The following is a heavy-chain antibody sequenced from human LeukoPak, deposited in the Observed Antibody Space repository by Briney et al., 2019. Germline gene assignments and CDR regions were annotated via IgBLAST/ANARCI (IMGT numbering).Heavy chain of an antibody. V-gene: IGHV4-59*08. Sequence: PSEPLSLTCTVSGGSISSYYRSWIRQPPGKGLEWIGYIYNSGSTKYSPSLQSRVSISVDTSQSQVSLKLSSVTAADTAVYYCASLGGTYDYWGQGTLVTVSS. CDR2: IYNSGST. D-gene: IGHD1-26*01. CDR1: GGSISSYY. J-gene: IGHJ4*02. CDR3: ASLGGTYDY.